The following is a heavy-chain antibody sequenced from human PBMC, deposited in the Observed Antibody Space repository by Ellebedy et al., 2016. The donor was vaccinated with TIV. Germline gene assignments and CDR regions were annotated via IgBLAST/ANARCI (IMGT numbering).Heavy chain of an antibody. Sequence: MPGGSLRLSCTVSGGSISSYYWSWIRQPPGKGLEWIGYIYYSGSTNYNPSLKSRVTVSVDTSKNQFSLKLSSVTAADTAVYYCARLSFGSSGYNQDAFDIWGQGTMVTVSS. CDR1: GGSISSYY. D-gene: IGHD3-22*01. J-gene: IGHJ3*02. CDR3: ARLSFGSSGYNQDAFDI. CDR2: IYYSGST. V-gene: IGHV4-59*01.